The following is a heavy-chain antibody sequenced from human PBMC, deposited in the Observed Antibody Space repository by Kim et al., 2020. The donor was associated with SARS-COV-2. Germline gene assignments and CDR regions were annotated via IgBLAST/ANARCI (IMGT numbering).Heavy chain of an antibody. J-gene: IGHJ5*02. CDR1: GGSFSGYY. V-gene: IGHV4-34*01. CDR2: INHSGST. D-gene: IGHD2-2*02. CDR3: ARGLQVVPAAIGNWFDP. Sequence: SETLSLTCAVYGGSFSGYYWSWIRQPPGKGLEWIGEINHSGSTNYNPSLKSRVTISVDTSKNQFSLKLSSVTAADTAVYYCARGLQVVPAAIGNWFDPWGQGTLVTVSS.